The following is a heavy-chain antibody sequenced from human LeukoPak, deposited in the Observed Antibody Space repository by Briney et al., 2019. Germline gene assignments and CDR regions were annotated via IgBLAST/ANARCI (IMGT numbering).Heavy chain of an antibody. J-gene: IGHJ4*02. CDR3: AREVNTMVRGVIGGYFDY. Sequence: GASVKVSCKASGYTFTGYYMHWVRQAPGQGLEWMGWINPNSGGTNYAQKFQGRVTMTRDTSISTAYMELSRLRSDDTAVYYRAREVNTMVRGVIGGYFDYWGQGTLVTVSP. V-gene: IGHV1-2*02. CDR2: INPNSGGT. D-gene: IGHD3-10*01. CDR1: GYTFTGYY.